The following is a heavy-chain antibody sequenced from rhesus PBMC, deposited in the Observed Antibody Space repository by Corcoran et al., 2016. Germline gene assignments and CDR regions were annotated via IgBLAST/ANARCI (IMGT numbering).Heavy chain of an antibody. D-gene: IGHD6-25*01. V-gene: IGHV3S5*01. CDR3: AKAWYSGSSYYFDY. CDR2: INRGGGST. Sequence: EVQLVETGGGLVQPGGSLKLSCAASGFTFSSYGMSWVRQAPGKGLEWVVAINRGGGSTYYADSVKGRFTISRDNSKNTLSLQMNSLRAEDTAVYYCAKAWYSGSSYYFDYWGQGVLVTVSS. J-gene: IGHJ4*01. CDR1: GFTFSSYG.